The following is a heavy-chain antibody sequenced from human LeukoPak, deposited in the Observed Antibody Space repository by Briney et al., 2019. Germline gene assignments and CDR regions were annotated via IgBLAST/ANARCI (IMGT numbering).Heavy chain of an antibody. J-gene: IGHJ5*02. CDR1: GFTFSSYS. V-gene: IGHV4-39*07. CDR2: IYYSGST. CDR3: ARADSGYDL. D-gene: IGHD5-12*01. Sequence: GSLRLSCAASGFTFSSYSMNWVRQPPGKGLEWIGSIYYSGSTYYNPSLKSRVTISVDTSKSQFSLKLSSVTAADTAVYYCARADSGYDLWGQGTLVTVSS.